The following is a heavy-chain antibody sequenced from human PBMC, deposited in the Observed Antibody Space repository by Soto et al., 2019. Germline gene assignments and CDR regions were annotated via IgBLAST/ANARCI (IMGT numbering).Heavy chain of an antibody. D-gene: IGHD3-9*01. CDR2: IYYSGST. CDR3: ARAWLVDYYYYMDV. CDR1: GGSISSYY. Sequence: SETLSLTCTVSGGSISSYYWSWIRQPPGKGLEWIGYIYYSGSTNYNPSLKSRVTISVDTSKNQFSLKLSSVTAADTAVYYCARAWLVDYYYYMDVWGKGTTVTVSS. J-gene: IGHJ6*03. V-gene: IGHV4-59*01.